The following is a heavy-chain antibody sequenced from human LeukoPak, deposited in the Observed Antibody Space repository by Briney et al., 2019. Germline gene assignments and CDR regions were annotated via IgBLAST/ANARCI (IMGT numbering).Heavy chain of an antibody. V-gene: IGHV3-23*01. Sequence: GGSLRLSCAASGFSFSSYAMNWVRQAPGKGLEWVSTISGSGDNTYYADSVKGRFTISRDNAKNTLYLQMNSLRAEDTAVYFCVNGYTYGQYWGQGTLVTVSS. CDR3: VNGYTYGQY. CDR2: ISGSGDNT. D-gene: IGHD5-18*01. CDR1: GFSFSSYA. J-gene: IGHJ4*02.